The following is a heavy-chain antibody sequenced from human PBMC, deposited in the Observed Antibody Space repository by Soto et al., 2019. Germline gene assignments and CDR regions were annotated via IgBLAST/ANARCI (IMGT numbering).Heavy chain of an antibody. D-gene: IGHD2-8*01. CDR1: GFTFSSYG. CDR3: ARDGVEDSSDFDY. V-gene: IGHV3-30*03. J-gene: IGHJ4*02. CDR2: ISYDGSNK. Sequence: QVQLVESGGGVVQPGRSLRLSCAASGFTFSSYGMHWVRQAPGKGLGWVAVISYDGSNKYYADSVKGRFTISRDNAKNSLYLQMNSLRAEDTAVYYCARDGVEDSSDFDYWGQGTLVTVSS.